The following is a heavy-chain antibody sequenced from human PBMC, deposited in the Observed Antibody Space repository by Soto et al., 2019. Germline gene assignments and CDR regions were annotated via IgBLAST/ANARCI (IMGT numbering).Heavy chain of an antibody. CDR3: ARGGSSWGNWFDP. J-gene: IGHJ5*02. CDR1: GGSISSGGYY. Sequence: KPSETLSLTCTVSGGSISSGGYYWSWIRQHPGKGLEWIGYIFYSGSTYYNPSLKSRVTISLHTSETQFSLKLSSVTAADTAVYYCARGGSSWGNWFDPWGQGTLVTVSS. CDR2: IFYSGST. D-gene: IGHD6-13*01. V-gene: IGHV4-31*03.